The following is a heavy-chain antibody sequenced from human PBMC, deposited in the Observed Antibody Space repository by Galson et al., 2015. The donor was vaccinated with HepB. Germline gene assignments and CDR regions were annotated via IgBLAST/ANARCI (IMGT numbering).Heavy chain of an antibody. V-gene: IGHV1-3*01. J-gene: IGHJ4*02. CDR2: INAGNGNT. D-gene: IGHD6-19*01. CDR1: GYTFTSYA. Sequence: SVKVSCKASGYTFTSYAMHWVRQAPGQRLEWMGWINAGNGNTKYSQKFQGRVTITRDTSASTAYMELSSLRSEDTAVYYCAREVSSSGWYPYDYYDYWGQGTLVTVSS. CDR3: AREVSSSGWYPYDYYDY.